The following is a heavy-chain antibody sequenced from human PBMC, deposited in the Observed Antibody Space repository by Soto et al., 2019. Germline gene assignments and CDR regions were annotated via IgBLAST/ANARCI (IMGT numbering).Heavy chain of an antibody. J-gene: IGHJ2*01. Sequence: QVQLQESGPGLVKPSETLSLTCTVSGGSISSYYWSWIRQPPGKGLEWIGYIYYSGSTNYNPSLKSRVTISVDTSKNQFSLKLSSVTAADTAVYYCARDQGGYDYDLWGRGTLVTVSS. CDR2: IYYSGST. D-gene: IGHD5-12*01. CDR1: GGSISSYY. CDR3: ARDQGGYDYDL. V-gene: IGHV4-59*01.